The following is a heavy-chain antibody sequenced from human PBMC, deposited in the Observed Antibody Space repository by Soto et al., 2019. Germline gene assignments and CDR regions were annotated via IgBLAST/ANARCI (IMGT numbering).Heavy chain of an antibody. CDR1: GFTFRSYA. D-gene: IGHD1-26*01. J-gene: IGHJ4*02. CDR2: ISGSGDST. Sequence: EVQLLESGGGLVQPGGSLRLSCEASGFTFRSYAMSWVGQAPGKGREWVSAISGSGDSTYYADSVKGRFTISRDNSKNTLYLQMNSLRAEDTAVYYCARRGSGSYYDYWGQGTLVTVSS. V-gene: IGHV3-23*01. CDR3: ARRGSGSYYDY.